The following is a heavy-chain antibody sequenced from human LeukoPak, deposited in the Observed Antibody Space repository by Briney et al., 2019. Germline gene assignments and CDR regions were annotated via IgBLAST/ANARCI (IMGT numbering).Heavy chain of an antibody. J-gene: IGHJ4*02. CDR2: INHSGST. Sequence: SETLSLTCAVSGGSISSGGYYWSWIRQPPGKGLEWIGEINHSGSTNYNPSLKSRVTISVDTSKNQFSLKLSSVTAADTAVYYCARLNPRYYYDSSGYYPREFDYWGQGTLVTVSS. CDR1: GGSISSGGYY. CDR3: ARLNPRYYYDSSGYYPREFDY. D-gene: IGHD3-22*01. V-gene: IGHV4-34*01.